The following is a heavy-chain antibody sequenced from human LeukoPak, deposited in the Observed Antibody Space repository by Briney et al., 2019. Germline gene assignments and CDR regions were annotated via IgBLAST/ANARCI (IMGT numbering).Heavy chain of an antibody. CDR1: GFTFSNSW. CDR2: IKTDGRDK. V-gene: IGHV3-7*05. D-gene: IGHD3-10*01. CDR3: VRDLLGSGGY. J-gene: IGHJ4*02. Sequence: GGSLRLSCAVSGFTFSNSWMSWVRQAPGKGLEWVANIKTDGRDKNYVDSVKGRFTISRDNANNSLYLQMNSLRAEDTAVYYCVRDLLGSGGYWGQGSLVTVCS.